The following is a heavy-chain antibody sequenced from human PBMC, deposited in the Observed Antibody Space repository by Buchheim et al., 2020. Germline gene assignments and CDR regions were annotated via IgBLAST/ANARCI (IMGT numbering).Heavy chain of an antibody. V-gene: IGHV4-30-4*01. J-gene: IGHJ6*02. CDR3: ARGASSSWYKYYYYGMDV. CDR1: GGSISSSDHY. CDR2: IYYTGST. Sequence: QVRLQESGPGLVKPSQTLSLTCTVSGGSISSSDHYWSWIRQPPGKGLEWIGYIYYTGSTYYSPSLTSRVTISLDMSKNQFSLKLSSVTAADTAVYYCARGASSSWYKYYYYGMDVWGQGTT. D-gene: IGHD6-13*01.